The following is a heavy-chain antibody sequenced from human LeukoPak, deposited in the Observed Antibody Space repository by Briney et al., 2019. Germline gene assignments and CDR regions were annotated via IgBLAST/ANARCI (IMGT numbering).Heavy chain of an antibody. J-gene: IGHJ4*02. Sequence: ASVTVSCKASGYSFFTYEINWVRQATGQGLEWMGWVNPDSGNTRYAQNFQGRVTITRNTSMTTVFMELSSLRSEDTAVYYCARGIPDYYDSSGPLGYWGQGTLVTVSS. V-gene: IGHV1-8*03. CDR2: VNPDSGNT. CDR3: ARGIPDYYDSSGPLGY. CDR1: GYSFFTYE. D-gene: IGHD3-22*01.